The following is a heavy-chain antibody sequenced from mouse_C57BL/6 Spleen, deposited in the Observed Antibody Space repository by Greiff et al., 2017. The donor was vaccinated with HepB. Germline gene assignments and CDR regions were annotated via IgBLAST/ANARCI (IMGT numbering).Heavy chain of an antibody. V-gene: IGHV3-6*01. CDR2: ISYDGSN. CDR1: GYSITSGYY. CDR3: ARDRYYGSLDY. D-gene: IGHD1-1*01. Sequence: DVKLVESGPGLVKPSQSLSLTCSVTGYSITSGYYWNWIRQFPGNKLEWMGYISYDGSNNYNPSLKNRISITRDTSKNQFFLKLNSVTTEDTATYYCARDRYYGSLDYWGQGTTLTVSS. J-gene: IGHJ2*01.